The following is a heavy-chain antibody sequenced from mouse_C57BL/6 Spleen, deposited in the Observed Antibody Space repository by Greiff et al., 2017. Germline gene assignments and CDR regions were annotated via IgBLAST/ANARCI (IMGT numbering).Heavy chain of an antibody. V-gene: IGHV3-6*01. CDR3: AREDGYYDY. D-gene: IGHD2-3*01. Sequence: EVQLVESGPGLVKPSQSLSLTCSVTGYSITSGYYWNWIRQFPGNKLEWMGYISYDGSNNYNPSLKNRISITRDTPKNQFFLKLNSVTTEDTATYYCAREDGYYDYWGQGTTLTVSS. CDR2: ISYDGSN. CDR1: GYSITSGYY. J-gene: IGHJ2*01.